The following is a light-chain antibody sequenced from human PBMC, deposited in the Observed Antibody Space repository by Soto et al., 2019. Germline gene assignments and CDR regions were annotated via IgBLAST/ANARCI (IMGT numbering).Light chain of an antibody. CDR2: DAS. V-gene: IGKV3-11*01. Sequence: EIVLTQSPATLSLSPGERATLSCRASQSISSYLAWYQQKPDQAPRLLIYDASNRDTGIPARFGGSGSGTAFTLTISSLQPEDFAVYYCLQRSTWPFTFGPGTKVDIK. CDR1: QSISSY. CDR3: LQRSTWPFT. J-gene: IGKJ3*01.